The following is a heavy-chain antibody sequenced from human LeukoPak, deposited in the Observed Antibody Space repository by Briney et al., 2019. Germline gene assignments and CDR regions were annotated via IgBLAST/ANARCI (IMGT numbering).Heavy chain of an antibody. Sequence: PGGSLRLSCAASGFTFSSYAMSWVRQAPGKGLEWVSAISGSGGSTYHADSVKGRFTISRDNSKNTLYLQMNSLRAEDTAVYYCAKALIVGATSGTIDYWGQGTLVTVSS. CDR2: ISGSGGST. D-gene: IGHD1-26*01. CDR1: GFTFSSYA. J-gene: IGHJ4*02. V-gene: IGHV3-23*01. CDR3: AKALIVGATSGTIDY.